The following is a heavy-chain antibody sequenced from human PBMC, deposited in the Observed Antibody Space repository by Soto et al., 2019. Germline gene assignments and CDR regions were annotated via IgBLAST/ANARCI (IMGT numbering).Heavy chain of an antibody. D-gene: IGHD6-19*01. CDR3: TRGYSSGWYEKYYFDY. CDR1: GFTFSGSA. Sequence: PGGSLRLSCAASGFTFSGSAMHWVRQASGKGLEWVGRIRSKANSYATAYAASVKGRFTISRDDSKNTAYLQMNSLKTEDTAVYYCTRGYSSGWYEKYYFDYWGQGTLVTVS. V-gene: IGHV3-73*01. J-gene: IGHJ4*02. CDR2: IRSKANSYAT.